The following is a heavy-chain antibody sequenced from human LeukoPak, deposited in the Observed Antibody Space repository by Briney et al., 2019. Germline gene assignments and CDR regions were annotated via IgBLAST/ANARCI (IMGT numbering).Heavy chain of an antibody. Sequence: SVKVSCKASGGTFSSYAISWVRQAPGQGLEWLGGTIPISSSADYAQRFQGRVTITTDESTSTAYMELSSLRSDDTAVYYCARGPAKMVAVTHFDYWGQGTLVTVSS. J-gene: IGHJ4*02. D-gene: IGHD2-15*01. CDR1: GGTFSSYA. V-gene: IGHV1-69*05. CDR2: TIPISSSA. CDR3: ARGPAKMVAVTHFDY.